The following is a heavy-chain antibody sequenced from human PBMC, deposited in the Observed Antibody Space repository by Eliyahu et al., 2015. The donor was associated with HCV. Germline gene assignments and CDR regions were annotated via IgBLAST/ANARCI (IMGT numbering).Heavy chain of an antibody. J-gene: IGHJ6*02. CDR3: ARVTYFDILTGLGGGMDV. D-gene: IGHD3-9*01. CDR1: GFXFKXYW. Sequence: EVQLVESGGGLVQPGGSLRLSCVGSGFXFKXYWXTWVRQAPGKGLEGVANIKQDGSEKFYVDSVKGRFTISRDNNKNSLYLQINSLRAADTAVYYCARVTYFDILTGLGGGMDVWGQGTTVTVSS. CDR2: IKQDGSEK. V-gene: IGHV3-7*01.